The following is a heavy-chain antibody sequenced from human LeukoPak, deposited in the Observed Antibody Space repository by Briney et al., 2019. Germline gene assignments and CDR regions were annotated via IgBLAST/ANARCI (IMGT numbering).Heavy chain of an antibody. D-gene: IGHD6-13*01. CDR3: AKEGQQRRYYFDY. CDR1: GFTFSSYD. V-gene: IGHV3-13*01. J-gene: IGHJ4*02. CDR2: IGTAGDT. Sequence: GGSLRLSCAASGFTFSSYDMHWVRPATGKGLEWVSAIGTAGDTYYADSVKGRFTISRDNSKNTLYLQMNSLRAEDTAVYYCAKEGQQRRYYFDYWGQGTLVTVSS.